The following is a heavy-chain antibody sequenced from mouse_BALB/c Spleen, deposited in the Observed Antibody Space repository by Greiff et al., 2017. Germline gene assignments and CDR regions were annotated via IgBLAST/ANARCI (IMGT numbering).Heavy chain of an antibody. CDR3: ARSITTPSFAY. V-gene: IGHV1-7*01. CDR1: GYTFTSYW. J-gene: IGHJ3*01. CDR2: INPSTGYT. D-gene: IGHD1-1*01. Sequence: VKLQQSGAELAKPGASVKMSCKASGYTFTSYWMHWVKQRPGQGLEWIGYINPSTGYTEYNQKFKDKATLTADKSSSTAYMQLSSLTSEDSAVYYCARSITTPSFAYWGQGTLVTVSA.